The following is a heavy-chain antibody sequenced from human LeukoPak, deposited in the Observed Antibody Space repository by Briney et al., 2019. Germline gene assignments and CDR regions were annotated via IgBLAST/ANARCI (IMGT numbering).Heavy chain of an antibody. CDR3: ARVSLVRGVIEYYYYYYMDV. D-gene: IGHD3-10*01. V-gene: IGHV3-11*04. Sequence: GGSLRLSCAASGFTFSDYYMSWIRQAPGKGLEWVSYISSSGSTIYYADSVKGRFTISRDNAKNSLYLQMNSLRAEDTAVYYCARVSLVRGVIEYYYYYYMDVWGKGTTATVSS. CDR2: ISSSGSTI. J-gene: IGHJ6*03. CDR1: GFTFSDYY.